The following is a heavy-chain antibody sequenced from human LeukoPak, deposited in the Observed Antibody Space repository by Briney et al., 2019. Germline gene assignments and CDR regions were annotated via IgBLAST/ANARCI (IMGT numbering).Heavy chain of an antibody. V-gene: IGHV4-59*01. CDR1: GGSISSYY. Sequence: SETLSLTCTVSGGSISSYYWSWIRQPPGKGLEWIGYIYYSGCTNYNPSLKSRVTISLDTSKNQFSLKLSSVTAADTAVYYCASLLTYFDYWGQGTLVTVSS. CDR3: ASLLTYFDY. CDR2: IYYSGCT. J-gene: IGHJ4*02.